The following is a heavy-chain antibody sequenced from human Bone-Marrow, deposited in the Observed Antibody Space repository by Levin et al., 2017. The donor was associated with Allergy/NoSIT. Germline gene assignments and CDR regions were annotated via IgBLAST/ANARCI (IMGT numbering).Heavy chain of an antibody. CDR2: INPKTGET. Sequence: GASVKVSCKASGYTFTDFRMHWVRQAPGQGLEWMGWINPKTGETKYPQKFQGRVTLTRDASTSTAYMELNRLTYDDTAVYYCARDREEVLLEDGTDDYGMGVWGQGTTVTVS. D-gene: IGHD3-3*01. J-gene: IGHJ6*02. CDR1: GYTFTDFR. V-gene: IGHV1-2*02. CDR3: ARDREEVLLEDGTDDYGMGV.